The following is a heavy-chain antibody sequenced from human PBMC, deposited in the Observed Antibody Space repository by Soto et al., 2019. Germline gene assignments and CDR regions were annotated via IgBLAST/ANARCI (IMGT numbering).Heavy chain of an antibody. CDR3: AKLGTYYFDSDFDY. V-gene: IGHV3-23*01. CDR2: ISGSGGST. J-gene: IGHJ4*02. CDR1: EFTFSSYA. Sequence: EVQLLESGGGLVQPGGSLRLSCAASEFTFSSYAMSWVRQAPGKGLEWVSAISGSGGSTYYADSVKGRFTISRDNSKNTLSLQMNSLRAEDTAVYYCAKLGTYYFDSDFDYWGQGTLVTVSS. D-gene: IGHD3-22*01.